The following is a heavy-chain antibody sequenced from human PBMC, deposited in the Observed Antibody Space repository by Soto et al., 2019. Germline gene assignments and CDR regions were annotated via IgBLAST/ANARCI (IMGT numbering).Heavy chain of an antibody. CDR2: IYYSGST. Sequence: SETLSLTCTVSGGSISSGGYYWSWIRQHPGKGLEWIGYIYYSGSTYYNPSLKSRVTISVDTSKNQFSLKLSSVTAADTAVYYCARGDSSGQNAFDYWGQGTLVTVSS. J-gene: IGHJ4*02. CDR3: ARGDSSGQNAFDY. V-gene: IGHV4-31*03. D-gene: IGHD3-22*01. CDR1: GGSISSGGYY.